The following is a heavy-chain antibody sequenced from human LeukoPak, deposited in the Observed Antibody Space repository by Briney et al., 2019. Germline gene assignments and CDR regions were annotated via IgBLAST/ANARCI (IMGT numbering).Heavy chain of an antibody. J-gene: IGHJ4*02. CDR1: GFTFSSYA. V-gene: IGHV3-23*01. D-gene: IGHD3-16*01. Sequence: GGSLRLSCAASGFTFSSYAMSWVRQAPGKGLEWVSAIGGDAVSTYYADSVKGRFSISRDNSKNTLYLQMNSLRADDTAVYYCAKDVWKADYWGQGTLVTVSS. CDR3: AKDVWKADY. CDR2: IGGDAVST.